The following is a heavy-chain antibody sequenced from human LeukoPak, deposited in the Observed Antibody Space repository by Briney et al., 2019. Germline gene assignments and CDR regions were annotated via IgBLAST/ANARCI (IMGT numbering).Heavy chain of an antibody. CDR3: ARGGSSWYADY. CDR1: GGSFSGYY. CDR2: IHYSGST. V-gene: IGHV4-59*01. J-gene: IGHJ4*02. D-gene: IGHD6-13*01. Sequence: SETLSLTCAVYGGSFSGYYWSWIRQPPEKGLEWIGYIHYSGSTSYNPSLKGRVTMSVDTSNDQFSLKVSSVTAADTAVYYCARGGSSWYADYWGQGTLVTVSS.